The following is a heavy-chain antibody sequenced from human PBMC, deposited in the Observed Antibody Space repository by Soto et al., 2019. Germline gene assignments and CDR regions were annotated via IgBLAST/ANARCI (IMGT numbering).Heavy chain of an antibody. CDR1: GGSISSSSYY. D-gene: IGHD2-8*01. V-gene: IGHV4-39*01. Sequence: SETLSLTCTVSGGSISSSSYYWGWIRQPPGKGLEWIGSIYYSGSTYYNPSLKSRVTISVDTSKNQFSLKLSSVTAADTAVYYCARRTRAERTFDYWGQGTLVTVSS. J-gene: IGHJ4*02. CDR3: ARRTRAERTFDY. CDR2: IYYSGST.